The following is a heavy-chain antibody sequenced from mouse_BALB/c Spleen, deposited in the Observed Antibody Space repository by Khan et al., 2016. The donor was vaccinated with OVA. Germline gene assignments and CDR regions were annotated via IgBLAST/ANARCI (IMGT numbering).Heavy chain of an antibody. V-gene: IGHV14-3*02. CDR3: ARMSRK. CDR2: INPPNGNT. Sequence: EVQLQESGAELVKSGATVKLSCTASGHNIKDTYMHWLKQWPEQGLEWIGRINPPNGNTKNDQNFQGKATLTADTSSKTSYLHLSSLAAEDTAVYDCARMSRKWGQGTTLTVSS. J-gene: IGHJ2*01. CDR1: GHNIKDTY.